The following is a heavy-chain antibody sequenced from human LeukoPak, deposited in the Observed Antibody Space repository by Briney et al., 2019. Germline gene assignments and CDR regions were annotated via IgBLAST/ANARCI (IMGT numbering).Heavy chain of an antibody. V-gene: IGHV4-39*01. CDR1: GGSISSGNYY. Sequence: SETLSLTCTVSGGSISSGNYYWGWIRQPPGKGLEWIGNIYYSGSTYYNPSLKSRVTISVDTSKNQFSLKLSSVTAADTAVYYCARHGYSYDYFDYWGQGTLVTVSS. CDR2: IYYSGST. D-gene: IGHD5-18*01. CDR3: ARHGYSYDYFDY. J-gene: IGHJ4*02.